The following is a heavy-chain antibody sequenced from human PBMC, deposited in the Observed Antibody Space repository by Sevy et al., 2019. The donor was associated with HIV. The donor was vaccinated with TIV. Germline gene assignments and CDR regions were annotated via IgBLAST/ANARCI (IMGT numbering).Heavy chain of an antibody. Sequence: GGSLRLSCAASGFTFSDYWMNWVRQAPGKGLEWVANIKQDGSEKHYVDSVKGRFTISRDNAKNSVYLQMNSLRGDDTGVYFCARDPQFGASSASTPSLDCWGQGTLVTVSS. V-gene: IGHV3-7*01. CDR3: ARDPQFGASSASTPSLDC. J-gene: IGHJ4*02. D-gene: IGHD2-15*01. CDR1: GFTFSDYW. CDR2: IKQDGSEK.